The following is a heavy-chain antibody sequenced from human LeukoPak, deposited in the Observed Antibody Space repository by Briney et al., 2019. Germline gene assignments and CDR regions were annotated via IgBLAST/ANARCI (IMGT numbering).Heavy chain of an antibody. CDR2: VGVSGGRK. J-gene: IGHJ4*02. Sequence: PGGSLRLSCAASGFTFSRYALNWARQAPGKGLEWVSTVGVSGGRKYYAAPVKGRFTISRDNSENTLYLQMNSLRAEDTAVYYCAKDVKAGSGDYYFDYWGQGTLVTVSS. CDR1: GFTFSRYA. D-gene: IGHD3-3*01. V-gene: IGHV3-23*01. CDR3: AKDVKAGSGDYYFDY.